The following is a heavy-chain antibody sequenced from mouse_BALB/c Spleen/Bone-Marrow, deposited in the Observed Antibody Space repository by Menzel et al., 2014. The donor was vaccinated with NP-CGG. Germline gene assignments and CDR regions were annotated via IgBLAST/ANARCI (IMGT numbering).Heavy chain of an antibody. V-gene: IGHV5-17*02. CDR2: ISSGSSTT. CDR3: TRGGNWDDFDS. D-gene: IGHD4-1*01. CDR1: GFTFSSFG. Sequence: EVQAVESGGGLVQPGGSRKLSCAASGFTFSSFGMHWGRQAPEKGLEWVAYISSGSSTTFYADTVKGRFTVSRDNPKNTLFLQMTSLRSEDTAMYFCTRGGNWDDFDSWGQGTTLTVSS. J-gene: IGHJ2*01.